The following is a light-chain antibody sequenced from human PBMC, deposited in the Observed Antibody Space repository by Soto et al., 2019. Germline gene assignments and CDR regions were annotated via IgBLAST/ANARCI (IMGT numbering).Light chain of an antibody. CDR3: QQYGSSRT. Sequence: EIVLTQSPGTLSLSPGERATLSCRASQSVSSSYLAWYQQTPGQAPRLLIYGASSRATGIPDRFSGSGSGTDFTLTISRLEPEDVALYYCQQYGSSRTFGQGTTVEIK. CDR2: GAS. V-gene: IGKV3-20*01. J-gene: IGKJ1*01. CDR1: QSVSSSY.